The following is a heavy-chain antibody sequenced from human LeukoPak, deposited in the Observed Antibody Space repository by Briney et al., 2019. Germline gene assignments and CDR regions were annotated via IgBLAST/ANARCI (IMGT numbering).Heavy chain of an antibody. CDR2: ISYDGSNK. CDR1: GFTFSSYG. Sequence: GGSLRLSCAASGFTFSSYGMHWVRQAPGKGLEWVAVISYDGSNKYYADSVKGRSTISRDNSKNTLYLQMNSLRAEDTAVYYCAKDMGYFTGMDVWGQGTTVTVSS. CDR3: AKDMGYFTGMDV. J-gene: IGHJ6*02. D-gene: IGHD2-8*01. V-gene: IGHV3-30*18.